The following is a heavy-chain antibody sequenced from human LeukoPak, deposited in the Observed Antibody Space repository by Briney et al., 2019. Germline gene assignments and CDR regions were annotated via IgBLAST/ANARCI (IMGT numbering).Heavy chain of an antibody. D-gene: IGHD4-17*01. CDR2: IYTSGST. CDR1: GGSISSGSYY. Sequence: SETLSLTCTVSGGSISSGSYYWSWIRQPAGKGLEWIGRIYTSGSTNYNPSLKSRVTISVDTSKNQFSLKLSSVTAADTAVYYCARASTVTIHAFDIWGQGTMVTVSS. CDR3: ARASTVTIHAFDI. V-gene: IGHV4-61*02. J-gene: IGHJ3*02.